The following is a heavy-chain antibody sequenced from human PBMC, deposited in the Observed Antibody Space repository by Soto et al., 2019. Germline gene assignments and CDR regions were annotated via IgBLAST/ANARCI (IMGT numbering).Heavy chain of an antibody. CDR3: VRARIDV. CDR2: INPDGSEK. V-gene: IGHV3-7*01. Sequence: EVQLVESGGGLVQPGGSLRLSCAASGFIFSAYWMTWVRQAPGKGLEWVANINPDGSEKYYVDSVKGRFTISRDNVKNSLFLQVNTLRAEDTALYYWVRARIDVWGRGTLVTVSS. J-gene: IGHJ2*01. CDR1: GFIFSAYW.